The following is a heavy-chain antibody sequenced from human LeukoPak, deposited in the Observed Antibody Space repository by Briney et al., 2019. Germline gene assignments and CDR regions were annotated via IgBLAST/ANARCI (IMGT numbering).Heavy chain of an antibody. CDR2: IYNTGST. CDR1: GYFVSSGYY. Sequence: PETLSLTCGVSGYFVSSGYYWGWIRQPPGKGLEWIGNIYNTGSTYYNPSLKSRVTISVDTSNNQFSLKLSSVTSADTAVYYCASRTTVTNALSFDYWGQGSLVIVSS. J-gene: IGHJ4*02. D-gene: IGHD4-11*01. V-gene: IGHV4-38-2*01. CDR3: ASRTTVTNALSFDY.